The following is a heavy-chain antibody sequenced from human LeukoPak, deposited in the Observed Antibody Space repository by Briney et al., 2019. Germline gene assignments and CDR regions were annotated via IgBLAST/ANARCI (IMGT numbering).Heavy chain of an antibody. V-gene: IGHV4-59*12. J-gene: IGHJ3*02. CDR2: ILHSVNS. D-gene: IGHD6-19*01. CDR3: ARDMTGSGWNDAFDI. CDR1: GGSIRNYY. Sequence: PSETLSLTCSVSGGSIRNYYWSWIRQPPGTGLEWIGFILHSVNSNYNPSLKSRVTISIDTSKNQFPLHLSSVTAADTAVYYCARDMTGSGWNDAFDIWGQGTMVTVSS.